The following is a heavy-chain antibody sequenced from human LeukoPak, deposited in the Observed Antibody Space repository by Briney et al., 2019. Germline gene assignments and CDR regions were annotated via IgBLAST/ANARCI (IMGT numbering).Heavy chain of an antibody. J-gene: IGHJ4*02. V-gene: IGHV4-59*01. CDR3: ARGNTSYYDFWSGYRQAYYFDY. CDR1: GGSISSYY. Sequence: SETLSLTCTVSGGSISSYYWSWIRQPPGKGLEWIGYIYYSGSTNYNPSLKSRVTISVDTSKNQFSLKLSSVTAADTAVYYCARGNTSYYDFWSGYRQAYYFDYWGQGTLVTVSS. D-gene: IGHD3-3*01. CDR2: IYYSGST.